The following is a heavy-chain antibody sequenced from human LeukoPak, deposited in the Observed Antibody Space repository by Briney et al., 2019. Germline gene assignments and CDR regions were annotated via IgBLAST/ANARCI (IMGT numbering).Heavy chain of an antibody. D-gene: IGHD4-17*01. J-gene: IGHJ2*01. CDR3: VRDRGNYADYLGDFDL. V-gene: IGHV3-33*01. CDR1: GYTFTVYY. Sequence: SCKASGYTFTVYYMHWVRQAPGKGLEWVAIIWYDGSNECYGDSVKGRFTISRDNSKNTMFLLMNSLRAEDTAVYYCVRDRGNYADYLGDFDLWGRGTLVTVSS. CDR2: IWYDGSNE.